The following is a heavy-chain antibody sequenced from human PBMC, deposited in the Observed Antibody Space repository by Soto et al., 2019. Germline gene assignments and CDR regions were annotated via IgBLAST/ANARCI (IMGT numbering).Heavy chain of an antibody. CDR2: IYSGGST. CDR3: ARGEDILTGYYLSY. D-gene: IGHD3-9*01. V-gene: IGHV3-66*01. J-gene: IGHJ4*02. Sequence: PVGSLRLSCAASGFTFSSYAMSWVRQAPGKGLEWVSVIYSGGSTYYADSVKGRFTISRDNAKNTLYLQINSLRAEDTAVYYCARGEDILTGYYLSYWGQGTLVTVSS. CDR1: GFTFSSYA.